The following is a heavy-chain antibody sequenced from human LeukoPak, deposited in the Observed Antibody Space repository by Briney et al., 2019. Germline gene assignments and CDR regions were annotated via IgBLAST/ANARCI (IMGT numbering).Heavy chain of an antibody. CDR3: ARDSSGWVNWFDP. CDR2: ISSGSSYI. CDR1: GFTFSSYS. V-gene: IGHV3-21*01. J-gene: IGHJ5*02. Sequence: PGGSLRLSCAASGFTFSSYSMNWVRQAPGKGLEWVSSISSGSSYIYYADSVKGRFTISRDNAKNSLYLQMNSLRAEDTAVYYCARDSSGWVNWFDPWGQGTLVTVSS. D-gene: IGHD6-19*01.